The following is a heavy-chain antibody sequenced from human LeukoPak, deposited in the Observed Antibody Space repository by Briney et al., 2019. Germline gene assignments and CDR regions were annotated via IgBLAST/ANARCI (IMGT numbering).Heavy chain of an antibody. CDR3: ARDQLWFGY. CDR2: IYYSGST. V-gene: IGHV4-59*01. J-gene: IGHJ4*02. D-gene: IGHD5-18*01. Sequence: PSETLSPTCTVSGGSISSYYWSWIRQPPGKGLEWIGYIYYSGSTNYNPSLKSRVTISVGTSKNQFSLKLSSVTAADTAVYYCARDQLWFGYWGQGTLVTVSS. CDR1: GGSISSYY.